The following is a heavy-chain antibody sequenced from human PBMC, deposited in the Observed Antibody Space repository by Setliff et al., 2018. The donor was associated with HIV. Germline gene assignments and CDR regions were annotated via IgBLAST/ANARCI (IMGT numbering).Heavy chain of an antibody. V-gene: IGHV4-34*01. CDR2: IKHSGSA. J-gene: IGHJ6*02. CDR3: ARGRLHPPYSSGWWYYYYFMDV. Sequence: PSETLSLTCAVYGGAFSGYYGSWIRQPPGKGLEWIGEIKHSGSANYNPSLKSRVTISVDTSKNQFSLKLSSVTAADTAVYYCARGRLHPPYSSGWWYYYYFMDVWGQGTTVTVSS. CDR1: GGAFSGYY. D-gene: IGHD6-19*01.